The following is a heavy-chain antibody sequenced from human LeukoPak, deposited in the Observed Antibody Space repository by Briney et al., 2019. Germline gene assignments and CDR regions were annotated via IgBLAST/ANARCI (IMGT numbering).Heavy chain of an antibody. V-gene: IGHV3-66*01. CDR2: IYSGGST. Sequence: GGSLRLSCAASGFTFSSYAMHWVRQAPGKGLEWVSVIYSGGSTYYADSVKGRFTISRDNSKNTLYLQMNSLRAEDTAVYYCARATYYYDSSGYYYYYGMDVWGQGTTVTVSS. J-gene: IGHJ6*02. CDR1: GFTFSSYA. D-gene: IGHD3-22*01. CDR3: ARATYYYDSSGYYYYYGMDV.